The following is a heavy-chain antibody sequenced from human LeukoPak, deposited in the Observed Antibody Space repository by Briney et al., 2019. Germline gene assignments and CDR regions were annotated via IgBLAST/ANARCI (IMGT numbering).Heavy chain of an antibody. CDR2: IYSGRST. CDR1: GFTVSSNY. V-gene: IGHV3-66*02. D-gene: IGHD2-21*01. J-gene: IGHJ3*02. Sequence: GGSLRLSCAASGFTVSSNYMSWVRQVPGKGLEWVSIIYSGRSTYYAGSVRGRFTISRDISKNTVYLQMNSLRAEDTAVYYCARDWPRDNDAFDIWGQGTMVTVSS. CDR3: ARDWPRDNDAFDI.